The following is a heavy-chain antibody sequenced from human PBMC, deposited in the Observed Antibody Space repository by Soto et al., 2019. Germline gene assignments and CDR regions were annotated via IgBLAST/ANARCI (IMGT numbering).Heavy chain of an antibody. CDR2: IYYSGST. D-gene: IGHD6-19*01. Sequence: QVQLQESGPGLVKSSQTLSLTCTVSGGSISSGDYYWSWIRQPPGKGLEWIGYIYYSGSTYYNPSLKSRVTISVDTSKNLFSLNLSSVTAADTAVYYCARERPDGCKLDPWGQGTLVTVSS. CDR3: ARERPDGCKLDP. CDR1: GGSISSGDYY. J-gene: IGHJ5*02. V-gene: IGHV4-30-4*01.